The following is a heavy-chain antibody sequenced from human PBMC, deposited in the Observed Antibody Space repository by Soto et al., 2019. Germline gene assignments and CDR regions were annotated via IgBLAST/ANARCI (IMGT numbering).Heavy chain of an antibody. CDR2: MNPNSGNT. Sequence: QVQMVQSGAEVKKPGASVKVSCRASGYSFTSYDVNWVRQATGQGLEWMGWMNPNSGNTAFAQKFQGRVTMTRDTPISTAYMELSGLRSEDTAVYYCARYPYTSYCSDGSCSYDAFEIWGQGTVVTVSS. V-gene: IGHV1-8*01. CDR1: GYSFTSYD. CDR3: ARYPYTSYCSDGSCSYDAFEI. D-gene: IGHD2-15*01. J-gene: IGHJ3*02.